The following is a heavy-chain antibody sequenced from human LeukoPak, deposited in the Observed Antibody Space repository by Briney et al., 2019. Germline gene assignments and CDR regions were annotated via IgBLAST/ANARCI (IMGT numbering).Heavy chain of an antibody. D-gene: IGHD1-26*01. CDR1: GFTFSSYV. Sequence: GGSLTLSCTASGFTFSSYVMSWVRQAPGKGLEWVSAFSGSGGSTYYADSVKGRFTISRDNSKNTLYLQMNSLRAEDTAVYYCAKGPYSGFSWGQGTLVTVSS. CDR2: FSGSGGST. V-gene: IGHV3-23*01. J-gene: IGHJ5*02. CDR3: AKGPYSGFS.